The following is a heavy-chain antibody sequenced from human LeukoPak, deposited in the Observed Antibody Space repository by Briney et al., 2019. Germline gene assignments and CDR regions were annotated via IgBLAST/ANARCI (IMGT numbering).Heavy chain of an antibody. Sequence: GGSLRLSCAASGFTVSNNYMSWVCQAPGKGLEWVSVVYSGGSTYSADSVKGRFTISRDNSKNTLYLQMNSLRAKDSAVYYCARDRYSYGFALDCWGQGTLVTVSS. D-gene: IGHD5-18*01. CDR1: GFTVSNNY. J-gene: IGHJ4*02. CDR3: ARDRYSYGFALDC. CDR2: VYSGGST. V-gene: IGHV3-66*02.